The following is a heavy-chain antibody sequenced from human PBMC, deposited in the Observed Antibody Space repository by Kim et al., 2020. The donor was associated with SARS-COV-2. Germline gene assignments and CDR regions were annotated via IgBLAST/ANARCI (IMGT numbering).Heavy chain of an antibody. CDR2: ISWNSGSI. Sequence: GGSLRLSCAASGFTFDDYAMHWVRQAPGKGLEWVSGISWNSGSIGYADSVKGRFTISRDNAKNSLYLQMNSLRAEDTALYYCAKDLGTYSSGWYVADYYYYYGMDVWGQGTTVTVSS. CDR1: GFTFDDYA. J-gene: IGHJ6*02. D-gene: IGHD6-19*01. CDR3: AKDLGTYSSGWYVADYYYYYGMDV. V-gene: IGHV3-9*01.